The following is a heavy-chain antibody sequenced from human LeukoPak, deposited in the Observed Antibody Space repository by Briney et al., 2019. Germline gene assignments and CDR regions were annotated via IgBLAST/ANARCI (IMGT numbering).Heavy chain of an antibody. CDR2: ARNKAHSYTT. J-gene: IGHJ3*02. Sequence: GGSLRLSCVVSGFIFSDHYMDWVRQAPGKGLEWVGRARNKAHSYTTEYAASVKGRFIISRDDSKNSLFLQMNSLKTEDTAVYYCARDKSIAAAGISLHAFDIWGQGTMVTVSS. D-gene: IGHD6-13*01. V-gene: IGHV3-72*01. CDR3: ARDKSIAAAGISLHAFDI. CDR1: GFIFSDHY.